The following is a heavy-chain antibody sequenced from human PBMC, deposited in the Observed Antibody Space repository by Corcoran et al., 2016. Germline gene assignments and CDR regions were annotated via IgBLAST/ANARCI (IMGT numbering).Heavy chain of an antibody. CDR2: ISYDGSNK. D-gene: IGHD4-17*01. V-gene: IGHV3-30*18. CDR1: GFTFSSYG. Sequence: QVQLVESGGGVVQPGRSLRLSCAASGFTFSSYGMHWVRQAPGKGLEWVAVISYDGSNKYYADSVKGRFTISRDNSKNTLYLQMNSLRAEDTALYYCAKDYGGNSEDYFDYWGQGTLVTVSS. CDR3: AKDYGGNSEDYFDY. J-gene: IGHJ4*02.